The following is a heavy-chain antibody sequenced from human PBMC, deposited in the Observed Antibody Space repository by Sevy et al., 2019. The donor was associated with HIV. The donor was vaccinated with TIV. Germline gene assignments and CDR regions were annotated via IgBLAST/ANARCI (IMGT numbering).Heavy chain of an antibody. CDR2: SGNT. J-gene: IGHJ4*02. Sequence: SETLSLTCTVSGVCMSPYYWAWIRQPPGKGLECIGFSGNTNYNPSLKTRVTTSVDTSKNQFSLKLSSVTAADTAIYYCARGGPNQQQLDYFDYWGQGSLVTVSS. D-gene: IGHD6-13*01. V-gene: IGHV4-4*08. CDR1: GVCMSPYY. CDR3: ARGGPNQQQLDYFDY.